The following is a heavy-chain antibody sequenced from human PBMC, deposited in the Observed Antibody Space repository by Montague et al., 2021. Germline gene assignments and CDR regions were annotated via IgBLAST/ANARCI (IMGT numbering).Heavy chain of an antibody. CDR3: ARGPRGYVSGSRFDA. D-gene: IGHD3-10*01. V-gene: IGHV4-34*01. Sequence: SETLSLTCAVHGGSFTGYSWSWIRQPPGKGLEWIGEIDHKETVTLNPSLKSRVIISLDTSKNHFSLNMTSVTAADTATYYCARGPRGYVSGSRFDAWGQGTLIVVSS. CDR2: IDHKETV. CDR1: GGSFTGYS. J-gene: IGHJ5*02.